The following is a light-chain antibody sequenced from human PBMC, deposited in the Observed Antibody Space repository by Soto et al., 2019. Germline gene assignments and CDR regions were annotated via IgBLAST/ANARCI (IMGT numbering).Light chain of an antibody. Sequence: EVVLTQSPGTLSLSPGERATLACRASQAVSSILLAWYQQKPGQAPRRLIYGASSRATGIPDRFSGSGSGTDFTLTVSRLEREDFAVYYCQQHGTSPIFGGGTKVEIK. CDR3: QQHGTSPI. V-gene: IGKV3-20*01. J-gene: IGKJ4*01. CDR2: GAS. CDR1: QAVSSIL.